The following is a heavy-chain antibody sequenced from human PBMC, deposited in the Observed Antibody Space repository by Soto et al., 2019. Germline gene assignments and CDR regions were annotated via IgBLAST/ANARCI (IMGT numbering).Heavy chain of an antibody. Sequence: PEGSLRLSCAASGFTFSSYWMSWVRQAPGKGLERVANIKQDGSEKYYVDSVKGRFTISRDNAKNSLYLQMNSLRAEDTAVYYCARANHDYVTTWFDPWGQGTLVTVSS. V-gene: IGHV3-7*01. CDR3: ARANHDYVTTWFDP. CDR2: IKQDGSEK. J-gene: IGHJ5*02. CDR1: GFTFSSYW. D-gene: IGHD3-16*01.